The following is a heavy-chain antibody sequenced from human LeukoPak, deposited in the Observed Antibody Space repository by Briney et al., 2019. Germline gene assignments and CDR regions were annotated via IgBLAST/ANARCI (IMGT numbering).Heavy chain of an antibody. J-gene: IGHJ4*02. CDR1: GFTFSSYA. Sequence: PGGSLRLSCAASGFTFSSYAMSWVRQAPGKGLEWVSVISGSGGTTYYADSVKGRFTISRDNSKNTLYLQMNSLRAEDTAVYYCAKCGSNHGIFDYRGQGTVVTVSS. CDR2: ISGSGGTT. CDR3: AKCGSNHGIFDY. V-gene: IGHV3-23*01. D-gene: IGHD1-1*01.